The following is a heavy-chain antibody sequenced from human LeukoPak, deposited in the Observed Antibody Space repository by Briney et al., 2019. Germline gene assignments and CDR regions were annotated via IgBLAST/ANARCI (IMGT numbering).Heavy chain of an antibody. V-gene: IGHV3-7*01. CDR2: IKQDGSEK. J-gene: IGHJ3*02. CDR1: GFTFSSYW. D-gene: IGHD3-3*01. Sequence: GGSLSLSCAASGFTFSSYWMSWVRQAPGKGLEWVANIKQDGSEKYYVDSVKGRFTISRDNAKNSLYLQMNSLRAEDTAVYYCARVSDYDFWSGFLDAFDMWGQGTMVTVSS. CDR3: ARVSDYDFWSGFLDAFDM.